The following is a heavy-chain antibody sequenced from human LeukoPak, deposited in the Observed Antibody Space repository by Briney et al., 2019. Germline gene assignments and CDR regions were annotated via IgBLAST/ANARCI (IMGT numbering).Heavy chain of an antibody. CDR1: GFTFSSYA. Sequence: GRSLRLSCEASGFTFSSYAMHWVRQAPGKGLEWVAVMSYDGSDKYFADSVKGRFTISRDNAMNSLFLQMNSLRAEDTAVYYCARDPYSGSYGAFDIWGQGTMVTVS. CDR2: MSYDGSDK. CDR3: ARDPYSGSYGAFDI. D-gene: IGHD1-26*01. J-gene: IGHJ3*02. V-gene: IGHV3-30*03.